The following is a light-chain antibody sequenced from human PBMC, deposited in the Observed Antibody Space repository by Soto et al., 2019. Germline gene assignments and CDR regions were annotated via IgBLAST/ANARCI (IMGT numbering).Light chain of an antibody. J-gene: IGLJ3*02. CDR3: AAWDDSLNGWV. Sequence: QSALTQPPSASGTPGQRVTISCSGSSSNIGSTTVNWYQQLPGTAPKLIIYSNNQRPSGVPDRFSGSKSGTSASLAISGLQSEDEADYYCAAWDDSLNGWVFGGGTKLTVL. V-gene: IGLV1-44*01. CDR1: SSNIGSTT. CDR2: SNN.